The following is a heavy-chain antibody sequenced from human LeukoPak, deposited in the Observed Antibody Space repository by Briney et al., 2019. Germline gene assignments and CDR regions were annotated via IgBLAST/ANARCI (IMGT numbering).Heavy chain of an antibody. CDR2: ISYDGRNK. D-gene: IGHD6-13*01. V-gene: IGHV3-30*18. Sequence: GRSLRLSCAASGFTFSSYGMHWVRQAPGKGLEWVAVISYDGRNKYYADSVKGRFTISRDNSKNTLYLQMNSLRAEDTAVYYCAKVYALYSSSWYLDYWGQGTLVTVSS. CDR3: AKVYALYSSSWYLDY. CDR1: GFTFSSYG. J-gene: IGHJ4*02.